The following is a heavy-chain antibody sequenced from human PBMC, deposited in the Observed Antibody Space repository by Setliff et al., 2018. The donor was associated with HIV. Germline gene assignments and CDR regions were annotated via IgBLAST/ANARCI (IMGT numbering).Heavy chain of an antibody. V-gene: IGHV5-51*01. CDR2: IYPLDSAT. J-gene: IGHJ4*02. CDR3: ARDTSAYRFDY. D-gene: IGHD3-22*01. CDR1: GYSFASYW. Sequence: GESLKISCKASGYSFASYWVAWVRQMPGKGLEWMGIIYPLDSATRYSPSFQGQVTFSADKSISTAYLQWSSLKASDTALYYCARDTSAYRFDYWGQGTLVTVSS.